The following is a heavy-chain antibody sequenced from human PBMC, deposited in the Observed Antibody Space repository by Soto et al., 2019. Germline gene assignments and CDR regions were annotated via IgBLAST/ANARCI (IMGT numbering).Heavy chain of an antibody. J-gene: IGHJ5*02. Sequence: PGGSLRLSWAASGLTFSSYAMIWVRRAPGEWLEWVSAISVSAGSTDYADSVKGRFTISRDTSKNTRYLQMNSLRAEHTPVYDCAKQGSISLLRGTNWFDPWRQGTLVTVSS. CDR3: AKQGSISLLRGTNWFDP. V-gene: IGHV3-23*01. D-gene: IGHD3-3*02. CDR2: ISVSAGST. CDR1: GLTFSSYA.